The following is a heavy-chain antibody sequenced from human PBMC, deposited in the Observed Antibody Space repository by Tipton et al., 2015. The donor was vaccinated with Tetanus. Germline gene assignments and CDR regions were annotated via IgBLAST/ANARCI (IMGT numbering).Heavy chain of an antibody. Sequence: QLVQSGAEVKEPGASLRISCKGSGYTFTNYWIGWVRQMPGEGLEWMGIIYPGDSDTRYSPSFQGQVTISVDKSISTAYLQWSGLKAAGAATYYCARCRQGGNGASGNYYPPDFWGQGALVTVS. D-gene: IGHD3-10*01. V-gene: IGHV5-51*01. CDR2: IYPGDSDT. J-gene: IGHJ4*02. CDR3: ARCRQGGNGASGNYYPPDF. CDR1: GYTFTNYW.